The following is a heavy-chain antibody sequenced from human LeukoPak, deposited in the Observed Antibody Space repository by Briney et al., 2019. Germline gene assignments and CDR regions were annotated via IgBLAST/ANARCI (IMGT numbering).Heavy chain of an antibody. CDR3: ARLGLEVGGPNWFDP. Sequence: GGSLRLSCAAPGFSFSSNWMGWVRQVPGKGLEWVAHIKRDGSQKYYLDSVKGRFTISRDNAKNSLYLQMNSLRVEDTAVYYCARLGLEVGGPNWFDPWGQGTLVTVSS. V-gene: IGHV3-7*01. J-gene: IGHJ5*02. CDR1: GFSFSSNW. CDR2: IKRDGSQK. D-gene: IGHD1-1*01.